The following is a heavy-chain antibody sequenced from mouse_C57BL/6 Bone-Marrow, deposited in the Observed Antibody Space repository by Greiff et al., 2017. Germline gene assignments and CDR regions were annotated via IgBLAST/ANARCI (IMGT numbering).Heavy chain of an antibody. CDR2: IHPTSGST. V-gene: IGHV1-64*01. CDR3: AGAYYTY. Sequence: QFPLQQPGAELVKPGASVKLSCKASGYTFTSYWMHWVKQRPGQGLEWIGMIHPTSGSTNYNEKFKSKATLTVDKSSSTAYMQLSSLTSEDSAVYYCAGAYYTYWGQGTLVTVSA. CDR1: GYTFTSYW. D-gene: IGHD2-12*01. J-gene: IGHJ3*01.